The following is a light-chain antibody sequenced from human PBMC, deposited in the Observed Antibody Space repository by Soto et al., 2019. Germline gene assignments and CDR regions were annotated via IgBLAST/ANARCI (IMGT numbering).Light chain of an antibody. CDR3: QQFNNWPPWT. J-gene: IGKJ1*01. CDR2: GAS. V-gene: IGKV3-15*01. Sequence: DIVMTQSPATLSVSPGERVTLSCRASQSISINLAWYQQKPGQAPRLLIYGASTRATGIPARFSGSGSGTEVTLTISSLQSEDFAVYYCQQFNNWPPWTFGPGTKVVIK. CDR1: QSISIN.